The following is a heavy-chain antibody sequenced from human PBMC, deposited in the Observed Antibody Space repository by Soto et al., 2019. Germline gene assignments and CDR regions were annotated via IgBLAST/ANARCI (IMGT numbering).Heavy chain of an antibody. CDR2: IKSRRDNYKI. D-gene: IGHD6-25*01. Sequence: GGSLRLSCTASGFMLSGSAVHWVRQASGKGLEWVSRIKSRRDNYKIGYAASVKGRFTISRDDSKNTAYLQMDSLRTDDTALYYCVRYLDGGSLDLSGQGTLVTVSS. CDR1: GFMLSGSA. V-gene: IGHV3-73*01. CDR3: VRYLDGGSLDL. J-gene: IGHJ5*02.